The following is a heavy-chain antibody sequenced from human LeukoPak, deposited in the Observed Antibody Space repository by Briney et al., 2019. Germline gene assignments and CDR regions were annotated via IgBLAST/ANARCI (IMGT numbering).Heavy chain of an antibody. V-gene: IGHV4-34*01. CDR1: GGSFSGYY. D-gene: IGHD5-18*01. Sequence: SETLSLTCAVYGGSFSGYYWSWIRQPPGKGLEWIGEINHSGSTYYNPSLKSRVTISLDTSKNQFSLKLSSVTAADTAVYYCARHQVVPRGYSYGYDYWGQGTLVTVSS. CDR2: INHSGST. CDR3: ARHQVVPRGYSYGYDY. J-gene: IGHJ4*02.